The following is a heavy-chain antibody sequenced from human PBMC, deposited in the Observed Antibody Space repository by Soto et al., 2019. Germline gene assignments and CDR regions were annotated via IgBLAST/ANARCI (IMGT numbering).Heavy chain of an antibody. V-gene: IGHV3-11*01. J-gene: IGHJ6*03. D-gene: IGHD1-7*01. CDR2: ISSSGSTI. CDR1: GFTFSDYY. CDR3: ARDRTPLVELRNHYYYYYMDV. Sequence: GGSLRLSCAASGFTFSDYYMSWIRQAPGKGLEWVSYISSSGSTIYYADSVKGRFTISRDNAKNSLYLQMNSLRAEDTAVYYCARDRTPLVELRNHYYYYYMDVWGKGTTVTVSS.